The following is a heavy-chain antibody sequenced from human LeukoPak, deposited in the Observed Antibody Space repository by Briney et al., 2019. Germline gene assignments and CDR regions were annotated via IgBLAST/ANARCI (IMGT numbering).Heavy chain of an antibody. J-gene: IGHJ4*02. CDR2: IYYSGST. Sequence: SETLSPTCTVSGGSISSSSYYWGWIRQPPGKGLEWIGTIYYSGSTYYNPSLKSRVTISVDSSKNQFSLNLNSVTAADTAVHYCARLLFSAAGLFDYWGQGTLVTVSS. V-gene: IGHV4-39*01. D-gene: IGHD6-13*01. CDR1: GGSISSSSYY. CDR3: ARLLFSAAGLFDY.